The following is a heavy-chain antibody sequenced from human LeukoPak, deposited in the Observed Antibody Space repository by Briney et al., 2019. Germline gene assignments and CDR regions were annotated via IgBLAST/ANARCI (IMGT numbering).Heavy chain of an antibody. CDR2: IYHSGST. V-gene: IGHV4-38-2*02. CDR1: GYSISSDYY. CDR3: ARGKSRGSHIDY. J-gene: IGHJ4*02. Sequence: PSETLSLTCTVSGYSISSDYYWGWIRQPPGKGLEWIGSIYHSGSTYYNPSLKSRVTISVDTSKNQFSLKLRSVTAADTAVYYCARGKSRGSHIDYWGQGTLVTVSS. D-gene: IGHD1-26*01.